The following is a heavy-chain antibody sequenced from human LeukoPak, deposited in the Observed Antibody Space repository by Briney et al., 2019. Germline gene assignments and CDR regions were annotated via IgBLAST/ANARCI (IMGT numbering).Heavy chain of an antibody. Sequence: ASVKVSCKASGYTFTGYYMHWVRQAPGQGLEWMGWINPNSGGTNYAQKFQGRVTMTEDTSTDTAYMELSSLRSEDTAVYYCATSKSSDFWSGYYPDYWGQGTLVTVSS. J-gene: IGHJ4*02. D-gene: IGHD3-3*01. V-gene: IGHV1-2*02. CDR1: GYTFTGYY. CDR2: INPNSGGT. CDR3: ATSKSSDFWSGYYPDY.